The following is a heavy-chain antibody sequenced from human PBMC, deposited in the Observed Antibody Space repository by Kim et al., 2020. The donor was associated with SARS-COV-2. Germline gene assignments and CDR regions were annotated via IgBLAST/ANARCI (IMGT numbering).Heavy chain of an antibody. J-gene: IGHJ4*02. CDR1: GFTFNDYA. Sequence: GGSLRLSCAASGFTFNDYAMSWVRQAPGKGLEWVSAISNGGHETFYTDSVRGRFTISRDNSENTLYLQMNSLGAEDTALYYCAKPSGSHPNYYFDYWSQGTLVTVSS. V-gene: IGHV3-23*01. CDR2: ISNGGHET. D-gene: IGHD5-12*01. CDR3: AKPSGSHPNYYFDY.